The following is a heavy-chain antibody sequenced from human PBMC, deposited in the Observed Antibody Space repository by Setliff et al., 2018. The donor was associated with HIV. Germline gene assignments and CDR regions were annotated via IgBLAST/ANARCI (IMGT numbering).Heavy chain of an antibody. J-gene: IGHJ5*02. D-gene: IGHD2-15*01. Sequence: ASVKVSCKASGYTFTGYYMHWVRQAPGQGLEWMGWINPNSGGTNYAQKVQGRVTMTRDTSISTAYMELSSLRSDDTAVFYCARESACSFRIHRNWFDPWGQGTLVTVSS. CDR3: ARESACSFRIHRNWFDP. V-gene: IGHV1-2*02. CDR2: INPNSGGT. CDR1: GYTFTGYY.